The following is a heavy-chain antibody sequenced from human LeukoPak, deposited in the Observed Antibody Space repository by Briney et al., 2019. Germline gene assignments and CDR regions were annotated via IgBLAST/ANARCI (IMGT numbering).Heavy chain of an antibody. D-gene: IGHD3-22*01. CDR3: ARKNYYDSSGSFDY. CDR2: IYYSGST. J-gene: IGHJ4*02. CDR1: GGSFSGYY. V-gene: IGHV4-59*01. Sequence: SETLSLTCAVYGGSFSGYYWSWIRQPPGKGLEWIGYIYYSGSTNYNPSLKSRVTISVDTSKNQFSLKLSSVTAADTAVYYCARKNYYDSSGSFDYWGQGTLVTVSS.